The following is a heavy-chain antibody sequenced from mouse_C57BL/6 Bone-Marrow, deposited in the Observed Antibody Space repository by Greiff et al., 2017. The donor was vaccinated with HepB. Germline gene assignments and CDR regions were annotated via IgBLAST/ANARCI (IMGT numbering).Heavy chain of an antibody. CDR3: ARPYYYGSSQLYWYFDV. V-gene: IGHV1-82*01. J-gene: IGHJ1*03. D-gene: IGHD1-1*01. Sequence: VQLQQSGPELVKPGASVKISCKASGYAFSSSWMNWVKQRPGKGLEWIGRIYPGDGDTNYNGKFKGKATLTADKSSSTAYMQLSSLTSEDSAVYFCARPYYYGSSQLYWYFDVWGTGTTVTVSS. CDR2: IYPGDGDT. CDR1: GYAFSSSW.